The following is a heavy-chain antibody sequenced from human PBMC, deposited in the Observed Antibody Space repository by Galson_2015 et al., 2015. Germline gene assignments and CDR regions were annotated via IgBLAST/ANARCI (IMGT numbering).Heavy chain of an antibody. CDR3: ARKGYNNWFFDL. D-gene: IGHD1-20*01. J-gene: IGHJ4*02. CDR2: IKQDGRDT. Sequence: SLRLSCAASGFTFSNYWMLWVRQAPGKGSEWVATIKQDGRDTYYVDSVMGRFTISRDDSKNTLYLQMNSLRAEDTAVYYCARKGYNNWFFDLWGRGTPVSVSS. CDR1: GFTFSNYW. V-gene: IGHV3-7*03.